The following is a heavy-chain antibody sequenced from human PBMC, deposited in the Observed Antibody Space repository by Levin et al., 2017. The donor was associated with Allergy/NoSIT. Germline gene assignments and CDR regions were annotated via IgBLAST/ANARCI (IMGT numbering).Heavy chain of an antibody. J-gene: IGHJ4*02. CDR3: ARRSSGYVDY. V-gene: IGHV3-11*03. D-gene: IGHD3-22*01. CDR1: GFTFSDFY. Sequence: LSLTCAASGFTFSDFYMSWIRQAPGKGLEWVSYISSSSSYTNYADSVKGRFTISRDNAKNSLYLQMNSLRAEDTAVYYCARRSSGYVDYWGQGTLVTVSS. CDR2: ISSSSSYT.